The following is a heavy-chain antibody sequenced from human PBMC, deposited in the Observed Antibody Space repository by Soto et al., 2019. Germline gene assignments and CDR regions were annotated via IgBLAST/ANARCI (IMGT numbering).Heavy chain of an antibody. D-gene: IGHD2-21*01. CDR3: ARRGDMNGDWDQGYLDN. V-gene: IGHV2-5*02. Sequence: QITLKESGPTRVKPTQTLTLTCSFSGFSLTSRPVGVAWIRQPPGKALEWLAVIYWDDDKRYSPSLKSRLTIAKDTSGNQVVLTMAYMDPVDTATYVCARRGDMNGDWDQGYLDNWGQGILVTVSS. J-gene: IGHJ4*02. CDR1: GFSLTSRPVG. CDR2: IYWDDDK.